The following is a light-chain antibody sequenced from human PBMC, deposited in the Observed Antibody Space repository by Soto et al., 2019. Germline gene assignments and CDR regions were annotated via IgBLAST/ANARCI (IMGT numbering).Light chain of an antibody. CDR2: DAS. J-gene: IGKJ1*01. Sequence: DIPMTQSPSTLSASVGDRVTITCRASQSISSWLAWYQQKPGKAPKLLIYDASRLESGVPSRFSGSGSGTEFTLTISSLQPDDFATYYCQHSWTFGQGTKVDIK. CDR1: QSISSW. V-gene: IGKV1-5*01. CDR3: QHSWT.